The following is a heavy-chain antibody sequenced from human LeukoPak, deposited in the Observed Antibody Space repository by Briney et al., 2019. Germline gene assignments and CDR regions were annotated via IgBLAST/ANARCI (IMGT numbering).Heavy chain of an antibody. CDR1: GFTFSSCD. V-gene: IGHV3-23*01. J-gene: IGHJ4*02. Sequence: GGSLRLSCAASGFTFSSCDMGWVRQAPGKGLEWVSTISGTNTNTYYADSVKGRFSISRDNSKNTLYLQMNSLRAEDTAIYYCAKDHRDDLGTFIPHDCWGQGTQVTVSS. CDR2: ISGTNTNT. CDR3: AKDHRDDLGTFIPHDC. D-gene: IGHD3-16*01.